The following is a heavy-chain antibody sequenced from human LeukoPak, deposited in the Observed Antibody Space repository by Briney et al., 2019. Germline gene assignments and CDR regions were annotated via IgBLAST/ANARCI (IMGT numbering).Heavy chain of an antibody. D-gene: IGHD6-19*01. CDR3: ATDPSGPSDSSGWYYFDN. CDR2: IKKDASET. V-gene: IGHV3-7*01. CDR1: GFILSNYC. Sequence: GSLRLSCAASGFILSNYCMGWVRQAPGKGLEWVAYIKKDASETYYVDSVRGRFSISRDNAKNSLFLQMNRLRAEDTAVYYCATDPSGPSDSSGWYYFDNWGQGTLVTVSS. J-gene: IGHJ4*02.